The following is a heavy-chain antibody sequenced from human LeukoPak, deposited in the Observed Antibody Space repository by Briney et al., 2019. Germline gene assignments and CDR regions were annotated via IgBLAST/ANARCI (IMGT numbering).Heavy chain of an antibody. Sequence: GGSLRLSCTAPGFTFGDYAMSWFRQAPGKGLEWVGFIRTKAYGGTTEYAASVKGRFTISRDDSKSIAYLQMNSLKTEDTAVYYCTSTDYDNLTGYYGFDYWGQGTLVTVSS. D-gene: IGHD3-9*01. J-gene: IGHJ4*02. V-gene: IGHV3-49*03. CDR2: IRTKAYGGTT. CDR1: GFTFGDYA. CDR3: TSTDYDNLTGYYGFDY.